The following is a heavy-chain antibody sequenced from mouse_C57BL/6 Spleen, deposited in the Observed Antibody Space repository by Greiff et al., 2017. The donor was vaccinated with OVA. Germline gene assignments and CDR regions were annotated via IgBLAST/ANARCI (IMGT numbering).Heavy chain of an antibody. V-gene: IGHV7-3*01. D-gene: IGHD1-1*01. Sequence: EVMLVESGGGLVQPGGSLSLSCAASGFTFTDYYMSWVRQPPGKALEWLGFIRNKANGYTTEYSASVKGRFTISRDNSQSILYLQMNALGAEDSATYYCARLAGLFDYWGQGTTLTVSS. CDR1: GFTFTDYY. J-gene: IGHJ2*01. CDR3: ARLAGLFDY. CDR2: IRNKANGYTT.